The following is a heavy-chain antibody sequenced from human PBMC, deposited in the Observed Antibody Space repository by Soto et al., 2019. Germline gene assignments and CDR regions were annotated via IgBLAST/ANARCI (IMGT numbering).Heavy chain of an antibody. V-gene: IGHV3-33*01. CDR1: GFTFSGYG. Sequence: GGSLRLSCAASGFTFSGYGMHWVRQAPGKGLDWVAVIWYDGIYQYYADSVKGRFTISRDNSKNTLYLQMNSLRADDTALYYCARGLITPQIDYDILTGPYYYGMDVWGQGTTVTVSS. D-gene: IGHD3-9*01. J-gene: IGHJ6*02. CDR2: IWYDGIYQ. CDR3: ARGLITPQIDYDILTGPYYYGMDV.